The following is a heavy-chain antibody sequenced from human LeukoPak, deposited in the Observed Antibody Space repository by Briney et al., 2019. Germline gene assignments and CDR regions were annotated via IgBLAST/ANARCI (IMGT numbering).Heavy chain of an antibody. Sequence: GGSLRLSCAASGFTFSSYAMSWVRQAPGKGLEWVSAISGSGGSTYYADSVKGRFTISRDNSKNTLYLQMNSLRAEDTAVYYCARDKGDPLLWFGESDYWGQGTLVTVSS. V-gene: IGHV3-23*01. CDR1: GFTFSSYA. CDR3: ARDKGDPLLWFGESDY. J-gene: IGHJ4*02. CDR2: ISGSGGST. D-gene: IGHD3-10*01.